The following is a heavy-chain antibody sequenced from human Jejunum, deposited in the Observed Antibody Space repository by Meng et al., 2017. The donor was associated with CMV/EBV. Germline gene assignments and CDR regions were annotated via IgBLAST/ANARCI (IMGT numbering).Heavy chain of an antibody. D-gene: IGHD2-2*01. CDR3: ARQTVVAGSYYGMDV. V-gene: IGHV3-23*01. CDR1: GFTFSTYA. CDR2: IGGSYGSI. Sequence: GFTFSTYAMTWVRQAPGKGLEWVSTIGGSYGSIYYADSVKGRFTISRDNSKNALSLQMGSLRAEDTAVYYCARQTVVAGSYYGMDVWGQGTTVTVSS. J-gene: IGHJ6*02.